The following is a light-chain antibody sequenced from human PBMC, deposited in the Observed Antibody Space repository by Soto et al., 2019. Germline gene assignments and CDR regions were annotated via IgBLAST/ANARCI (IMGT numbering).Light chain of an antibody. V-gene: IGLV2-14*01. CDR3: SSYTSSSTYV. Sequence: QSALTQPASVSGSPGQSITISCTGTSSDVGGYNYVSWYQQHPGKAPKLMIYDVSSRPSGVSDRFSGSKSGNTASLTISGLQAEHEADYYCSSYTSSSTYVFGTGTKVTVL. CDR1: SSDVGGYNY. CDR2: DVS. J-gene: IGLJ1*01.